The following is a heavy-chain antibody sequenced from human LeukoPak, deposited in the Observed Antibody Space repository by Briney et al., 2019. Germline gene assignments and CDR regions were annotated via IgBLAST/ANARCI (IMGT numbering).Heavy chain of an antibody. CDR2: IYQSVTT. J-gene: IGHJ6*04. V-gene: IGHV4-38-2*01. CDR1: GYSISSGYY. D-gene: IGHD3/OR15-3a*01. Sequence: SETLSLTCAVSGYSISSGYYWGWLRQPPGKGLEWFGSIYQSVTTYYSASLKSRVAISADTPKNQFSLTLTSVTAADMAVYYCARGSNYYYSMDVWGKGTTVTVSS. CDR3: ARGSNYYYSMDV.